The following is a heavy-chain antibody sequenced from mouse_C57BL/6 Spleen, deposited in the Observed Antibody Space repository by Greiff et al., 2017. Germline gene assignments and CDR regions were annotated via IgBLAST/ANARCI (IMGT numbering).Heavy chain of an antibody. Sequence: QVQLQQSGAELARPGASVKLSCKASGYTFTSYGISWVKQRTGQGLEWIGEIYPRSGNTYYNEKFKGKDTLTADKSSSTAYMELRSLTSEDSAVYFCARGLRAWFAYWGQGTLVTVSA. J-gene: IGHJ3*01. CDR1: GYTFTSYG. CDR2: IYPRSGNT. D-gene: IGHD2-4*01. V-gene: IGHV1-81*01. CDR3: ARGLRAWFAY.